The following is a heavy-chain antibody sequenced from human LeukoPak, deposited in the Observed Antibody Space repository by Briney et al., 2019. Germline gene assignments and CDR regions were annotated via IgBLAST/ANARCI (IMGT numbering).Heavy chain of an antibody. V-gene: IGHV4-34*01. J-gene: IGHJ4*02. CDR1: GGSFSGHY. Sequence: SETLSLTCAVYGGSFSGHYWTWIRQPPGKGLQWIGEVNDRGSTNYNPSLKSRLTISEDKSKKQFSLRLPSVTAADTAVYYCARHGYTASHYFLDFWSQGTLVTVSS. D-gene: IGHD3-16*01. CDR2: VNDRGST. CDR3: ARHGYTASHYFLDF.